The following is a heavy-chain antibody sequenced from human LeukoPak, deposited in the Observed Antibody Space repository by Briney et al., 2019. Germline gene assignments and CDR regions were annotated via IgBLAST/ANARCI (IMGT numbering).Heavy chain of an antibody. Sequence: PGGSLRLSCVASEFNFFSYGMQWVRQAPGKGLVWVSRIFTDGSTTSYADSVKGRFTISRGNAKNTLYLEMKSLRVEDTAVYYCARELPREVTLDYWGQGTLVTVSP. J-gene: IGHJ4*01. V-gene: IGHV3-74*01. CDR3: ARELPREVTLDY. D-gene: IGHD2-21*02. CDR2: IFTDGSTT. CDR1: EFNFFSYG.